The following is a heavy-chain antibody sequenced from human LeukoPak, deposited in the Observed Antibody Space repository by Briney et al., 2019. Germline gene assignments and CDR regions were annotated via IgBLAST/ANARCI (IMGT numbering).Heavy chain of an antibody. D-gene: IGHD6-13*01. CDR2: ISSDGTNT. Sequence: QSGGSLRLSCVASGFTFSSYWMDWVRQAPGKGLVWVSRISSDGTNTNYADSVKGRFTISRDNAKNTLYLQMNSLRAEDTAVYFCARVGSWPDFWGQGTLVTVSS. V-gene: IGHV3-74*01. CDR1: GFTFSSYW. J-gene: IGHJ4*02. CDR3: ARVGSWPDF.